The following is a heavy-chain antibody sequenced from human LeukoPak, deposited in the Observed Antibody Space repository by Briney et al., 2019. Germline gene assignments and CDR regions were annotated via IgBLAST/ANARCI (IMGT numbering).Heavy chain of an antibody. D-gene: IGHD3-3*01. Sequence: SETLSLTCTVSGGSISDYYWNWIRQPPGKGLEWMGHIHNSGSTNYNPSLKSRVTISVDTSKNQFSLKLSSVTAADTAIYYCARGLGITMFGVVTIRRFDPWGQGILVTVSS. J-gene: IGHJ5*02. CDR3: ARGLGITMFGVVTIRRFDP. CDR1: GGSISDYY. V-gene: IGHV4-59*13. CDR2: IHNSGST.